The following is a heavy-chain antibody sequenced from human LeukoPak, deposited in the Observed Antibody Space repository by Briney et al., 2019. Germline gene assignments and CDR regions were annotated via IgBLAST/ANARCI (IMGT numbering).Heavy chain of an antibody. D-gene: IGHD5-18*01. J-gene: IGHJ2*01. Sequence: SETLSLTCTVSGGSISSYYWSWIRQPAGKGLEWIGRIYTSGSTNYNPSLKSRVTMSVDTSKNQYSLKLSSVTAADTAVYYCAREKTAMVTWGNWYFDLWGRGTLVTVSS. V-gene: IGHV4-4*07. CDR2: IYTSGST. CDR1: GGSISSYY. CDR3: AREKTAMVTWGNWYFDL.